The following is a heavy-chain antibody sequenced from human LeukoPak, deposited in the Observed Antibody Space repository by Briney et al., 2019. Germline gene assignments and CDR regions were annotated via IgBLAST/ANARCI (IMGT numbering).Heavy chain of an antibody. CDR2: IIPILGIA. Sequence: ASVKVSCKASGGTFSSYTISWMRQAPGQGLEWMGRIIPILGIANYAQKFQGRVTITADKSTSTAYMELSSLRSEDTAVYYCACIAVAGPFDYWGQGTLVTASS. V-gene: IGHV1-69*02. CDR1: GGTFSSYT. D-gene: IGHD6-19*01. J-gene: IGHJ4*02. CDR3: ACIAVAGPFDY.